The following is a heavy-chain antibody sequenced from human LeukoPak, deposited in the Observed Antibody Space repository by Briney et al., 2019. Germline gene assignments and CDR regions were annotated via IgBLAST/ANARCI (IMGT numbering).Heavy chain of an antibody. V-gene: IGHV1-69*13. CDR2: IIPIFGTP. J-gene: IGHJ3*01. Sequence: SVKVSCKASGGTFSSYIITWVRQAPGQGLECMGRIIPIFGTPDYAQKFQGRVTITADESTSTAYMELSRLRFEDTAVYYCARQGYTNNLGGYFGDKDDGFDLWGQGTMVTVSS. CDR1: GGTFSSYI. CDR3: ARQGYTNNLGGYFGDKDDGFDL. D-gene: IGHD3-9*01.